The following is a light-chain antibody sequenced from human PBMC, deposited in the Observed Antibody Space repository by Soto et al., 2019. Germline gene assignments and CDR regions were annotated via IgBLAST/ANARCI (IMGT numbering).Light chain of an antibody. Sequence: QSALTQPASVSGSPGQSITISCTGTSSDVGSYNLVSWYQQHPGKAPELMIYEVTKRPSGVSNRFSGSKSGNTASLTISGLQAEDEADYYCCSYTGSGTFEVFGGGTKLTVL. CDR3: CSYTGSGTFEV. CDR2: EVT. V-gene: IGLV2-23*02. J-gene: IGLJ2*01. CDR1: SSDVGSYNL.